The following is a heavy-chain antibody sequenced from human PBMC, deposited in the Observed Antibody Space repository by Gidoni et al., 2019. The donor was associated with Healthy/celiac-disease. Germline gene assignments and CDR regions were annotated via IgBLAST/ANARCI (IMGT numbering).Heavy chain of an antibody. CDR1: GGTFSSSA. V-gene: IGHV1-69*04. J-gene: IGHJ6*02. CDR3: ARGRGVPAAILGEYGMDV. D-gene: IGHD2-2*02. Sequence: QVQLVQSGAEVKKPGSAVKVSCRAYGGTFSSSAISWVRQGPGQGLEWIGRIIPILGIANYAQKFQGRVTITADKSTSTAYMELSSLRSEDTAVYSCARGRGVPAAILGEYGMDVWGQGTTVTVSS. CDR2: IIPILGIA.